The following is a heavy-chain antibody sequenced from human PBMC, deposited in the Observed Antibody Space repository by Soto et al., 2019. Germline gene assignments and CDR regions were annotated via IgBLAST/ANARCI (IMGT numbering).Heavy chain of an antibody. CDR1: GYTFTSNF. V-gene: IGHV1-46*03. CDR2: INPRAGST. Sequence: QVQLVQSGAEVKKPGASVKDSCQASGYTFTSNFIHWVRQAPGQGLEWMGEINPRAGSTTYAQKFQGRLTVTRDTSTSTVYMNLSSLTSDDTAVYYCTRLRLLKGAFDVWGQGTMVTVSS. CDR3: TRLRLLKGAFDV. J-gene: IGHJ3*01.